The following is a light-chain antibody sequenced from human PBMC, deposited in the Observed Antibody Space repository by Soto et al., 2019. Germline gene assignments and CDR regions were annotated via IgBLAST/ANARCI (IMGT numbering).Light chain of an antibody. V-gene: IGLV2-14*01. CDR1: GSDVGGYDY. Sequence: QSALTQPASVSGSPGQSITISCTGTGSDVGGYDYVSWYQHHPGKAPKVMIYEVTNRPSGVSNRFSGSKSGNTASLTISGLLAEDAADYYCSPYTSSSTYVFGTGTKVTVL. CDR2: EVT. CDR3: SPYTSSSTYV. J-gene: IGLJ1*01.